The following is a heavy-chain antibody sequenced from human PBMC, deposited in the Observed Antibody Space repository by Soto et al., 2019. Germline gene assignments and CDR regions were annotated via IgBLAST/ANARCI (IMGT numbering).Heavy chain of an antibody. CDR3: ANKGPRYCSSTSCGGGPHTILYYYYYSMDF. V-gene: IGHV3-33*06. CDR2: IWYDGSNK. Sequence: GGSLRLSCAASGFTFSSYGMHWVRQAPGKGLEWVAVIWYDGSNKYYADSVKGRFTISRDNSKNTLYLQMNSLRAEDTAVYYCANKGPRYCSSTSCGGGPHTILYYYYYSMDFWGKGTTGTRSS. CDR1: GFTFSSYG. J-gene: IGHJ6*03. D-gene: IGHD2-2*01.